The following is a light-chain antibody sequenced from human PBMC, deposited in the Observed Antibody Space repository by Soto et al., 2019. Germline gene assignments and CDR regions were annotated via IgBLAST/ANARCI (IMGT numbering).Light chain of an antibody. CDR2: GNN. J-gene: IGLJ2*01. CDR3: QSSDSRLSGYVV. Sequence: QSVLTQPPSVSGAPGQRVTISCTGSSSNIGATDDVHWYQQLPGTAPKLLIYGNNNRPSGVPDRFSGSKSGTSASLAITGLQPEDEADYYCQSSDSRLSGYVVFGGGTKLTVL. CDR1: SSNIGATDD. V-gene: IGLV1-40*01.